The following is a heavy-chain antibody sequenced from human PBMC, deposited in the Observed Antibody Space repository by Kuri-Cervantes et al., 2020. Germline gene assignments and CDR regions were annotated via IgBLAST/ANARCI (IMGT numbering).Heavy chain of an antibody. CDR1: GGSISNYY. Sequence: ESLKISCTVSGGSISNYYWSWIRQPPGKGLEWIGYIYNSGSTDYNPSLKSRVTISVDTSENQFSLKLTSMTAADTAVYYCARGSTGHYWHFGLWGRGTLVTVSS. J-gene: IGHJ2*01. CDR2: IYNSGST. D-gene: IGHD5/OR15-5a*01. V-gene: IGHV4-59*01. CDR3: ARGSTGHYWHFGL.